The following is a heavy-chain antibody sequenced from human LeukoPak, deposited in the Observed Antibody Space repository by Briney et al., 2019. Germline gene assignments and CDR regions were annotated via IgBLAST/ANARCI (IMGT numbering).Heavy chain of an antibody. CDR2: INRNGRST. V-gene: IGHV3-20*04. Sequence: AGGSLRLSCAASEFTFDDYGMSWVRQAPGKGLEWVAGINRNGRSTGYADSVRGRFTISRDNAKNSLYLQMNSLRAEDTAFYSCAREGDYQGGYSFDTWGQGTLVAVSS. D-gene: IGHD4-17*01. CDR3: AREGDYQGGYSFDT. CDR1: EFTFDDYG. J-gene: IGHJ4*02.